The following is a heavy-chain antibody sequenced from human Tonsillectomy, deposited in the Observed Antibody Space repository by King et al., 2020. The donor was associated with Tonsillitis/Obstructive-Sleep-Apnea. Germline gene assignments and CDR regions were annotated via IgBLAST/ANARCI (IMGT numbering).Heavy chain of an antibody. J-gene: IGHJ4*02. Sequence: VQLQQWGAGLLKPSETLSLTCTVYGGSFSDYYWSWIRQPPGKGLEWSGEINNSGSTNYIPSLKSRVTISVDTSKNQFSLKVNSVTAADTAVYYCARGVFGDMPTFGGVIVRKYFASWCQGTLVTVSS. V-gene: IGHV4-34*01. D-gene: IGHD3-16*02. CDR2: INNSGST. CDR3: ARGVFGDMPTFGGVIVRKYFAS. CDR1: GGSFSDYY.